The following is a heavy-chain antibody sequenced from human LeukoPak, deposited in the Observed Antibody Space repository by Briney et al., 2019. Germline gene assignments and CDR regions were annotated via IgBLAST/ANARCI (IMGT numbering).Heavy chain of an antibody. J-gene: IGHJ3*02. CDR3: ARERTYNYYDSSGYRTNDAFDI. V-gene: IGHV6-1*01. D-gene: IGHD3-22*01. Sequence: SQTLSLTCAISGDSVSSNSAAWNWIRQSPSRGLEWLGRTYYRSKWYNDYAVSVKSRITINPDTSKNQFSLQLNSVTPEDTAVYYCARERTYNYYDSSGYRTNDAFDIWGQGTMVTVSS. CDR1: GDSVSSNSAA. CDR2: TYYRSKWYN.